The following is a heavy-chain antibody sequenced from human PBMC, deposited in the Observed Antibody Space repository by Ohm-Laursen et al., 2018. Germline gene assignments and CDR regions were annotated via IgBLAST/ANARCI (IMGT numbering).Heavy chain of an antibody. Sequence: GASVKVSCKASGGTFSSYAISWVRQAPGQGLEWMGWMNPNSGNTGYAQKFQGRVTMTRNTSINTAYMELSSLRSEDTAVYYCARMGPQQPHWYFDLWGRGTLVTVSS. CDR2: MNPNSGNT. D-gene: IGHD1/OR15-1a*01. V-gene: IGHV1-8*02. CDR1: GGTFSSYA. J-gene: IGHJ2*01. CDR3: ARMGPQQPHWYFDL.